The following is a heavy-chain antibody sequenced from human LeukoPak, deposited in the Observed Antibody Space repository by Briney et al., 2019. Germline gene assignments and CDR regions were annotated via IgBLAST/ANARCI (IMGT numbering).Heavy chain of an antibody. CDR3: ARIEANPFATDYYYYMDV. CDR1: GYTFTGYY. D-gene: IGHD1-14*01. CDR2: INPNSGGT. Sequence: ASVKVSCKASGYTFTGYYMHWVRQAPGQGLEWMGWINPNSGGTNYAQKLQGRVTMTTDTSTSTAYMELRSLRSDDTAVYYCARIEANPFATDYYYYMDVWGKGTTVTVSS. J-gene: IGHJ6*03. V-gene: IGHV1-2*02.